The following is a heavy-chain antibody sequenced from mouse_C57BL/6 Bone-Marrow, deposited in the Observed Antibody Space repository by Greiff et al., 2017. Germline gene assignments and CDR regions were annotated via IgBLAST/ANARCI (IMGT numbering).Heavy chain of an antibody. D-gene: IGHD2-14*01. CDR1: GYTFTDYY. V-gene: IGHV1-26*01. Sequence: EVQLQQSGPELVKPGASVKISCKASGYTFTDYYMNWVKQSHGKSLEWIGDINPNNGGTSYNQKFKGKATLTVDQSSSTAYMELRSLTVEDSAVYYCARCDRNWYFDVWGTETTVTVSA. CDR3: ARCDRNWYFDV. J-gene: IGHJ1*03. CDR2: INPNNGGT.